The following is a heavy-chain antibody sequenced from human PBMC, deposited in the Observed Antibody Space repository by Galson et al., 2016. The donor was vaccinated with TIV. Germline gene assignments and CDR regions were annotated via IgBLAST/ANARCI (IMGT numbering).Heavy chain of an antibody. D-gene: IGHD3-10*01. V-gene: IGHV3-74*01. CDR2: IRNDGTNT. CDR1: EFTFNNYY. CDR3: AKGRGSMFDY. Sequence: SLRLSCAVSEFTFNNYYIHWVRQAPGKGLVWVSRIRNDGTNTGHADSVKGRFTISRDNAKETVDLQMTSLRADDTAVYYCAKGRGSMFDYWGRGTVVTVSS. J-gene: IGHJ4*02.